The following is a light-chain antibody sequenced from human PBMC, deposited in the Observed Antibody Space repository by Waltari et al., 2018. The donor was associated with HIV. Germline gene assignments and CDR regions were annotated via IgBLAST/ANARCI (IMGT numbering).Light chain of an antibody. CDR2: ATS. Sequence: EIVLTQSPGTLSLSPGERATLSCRASQSINNRYSAWYQQKPGRAPRLVIYATSARAIGIPDRFTGSGSGTDFTLTISRLEPDDFAIYYCQQYDTSLYAFGQGTKLEIK. CDR3: QQYDTSLYA. V-gene: IGKV3-20*01. J-gene: IGKJ2*01. CDR1: QSINNRY.